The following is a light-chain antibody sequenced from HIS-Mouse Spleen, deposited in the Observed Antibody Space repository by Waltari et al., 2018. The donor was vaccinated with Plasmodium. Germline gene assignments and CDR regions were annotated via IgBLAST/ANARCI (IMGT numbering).Light chain of an antibody. CDR1: SSNIGSNS. CDR2: RNN. V-gene: IGLV1-47*01. CDR3: AAWDDSLSGL. Sequence: QSVLTQPPSASGTPGQRVTISCSGSSSNIGSNSVYWYQQLPGTAPKLLIYRNNQRPSGVPDQFSGSKSGTSASLAISGLRSEDEADYYCAAWDDSLSGLFGGGTKLTVL. J-gene: IGLJ3*02.